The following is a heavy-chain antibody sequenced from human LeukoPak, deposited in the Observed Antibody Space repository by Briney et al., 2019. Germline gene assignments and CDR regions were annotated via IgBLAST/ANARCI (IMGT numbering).Heavy chain of an antibody. CDR2: FDPEGGET. CDR3: ATETNILAAAGTDGFDY. J-gene: IGHJ4*02. V-gene: IGHV1-24*01. CDR1: GYTLTELS. D-gene: IGHD6-13*01. Sequence: GASVKVSCKVSGYTLTELSMHWVRQAPGKGLEWMGGFDPEGGETIYAQKFQGRVTMTEDTSTDTAYMELSSLRSEDTAVYYCATETNILAAAGTDGFDYWGQGTLVAVSS.